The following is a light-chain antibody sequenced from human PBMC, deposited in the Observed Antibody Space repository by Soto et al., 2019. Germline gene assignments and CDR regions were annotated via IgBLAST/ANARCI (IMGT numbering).Light chain of an antibody. Sequence: EIVMPQAPATLSVSTGERATLSCRASQSVSSNLAWYQQKPGQAPRLLIYGPSTRATGIPARFSGRGSGTEFTLAISRLQSEDCAVYDWQQYNNWPPYIFGQGTKLEIK. CDR2: GPS. CDR1: QSVSSN. J-gene: IGKJ2*01. CDR3: QQYNNWPPYI. V-gene: IGKV3-15*01.